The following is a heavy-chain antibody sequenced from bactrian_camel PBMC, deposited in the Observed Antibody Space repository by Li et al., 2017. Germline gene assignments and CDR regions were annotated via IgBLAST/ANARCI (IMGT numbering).Heavy chain of an antibody. J-gene: IGHJ4*01. CDR2: INWRMGGT. CDR3: ALKTFCGGSAWGATTSYSV. Sequence: VQLVESGGGSVQTGGSLRLSCVVSGNTYVAPCMAWFRQAPGKTREQVAEINWRMGGTNYDDSVKGRFTISQDVAKNTLFLQMDSLKPEDTAIYYCALKTFCGGSAWGATTSYSVWSQGTQVTVS. V-gene: IGHV3S53*01. D-gene: IGHD2*01. CDR1: GNTYVAPC.